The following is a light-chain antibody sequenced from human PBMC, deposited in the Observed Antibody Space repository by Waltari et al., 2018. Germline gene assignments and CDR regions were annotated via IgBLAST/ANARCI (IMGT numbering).Light chain of an antibody. Sequence: DIQMTQSPSTLSASVEDRVTISCRASQSVGTWLSWYQQKPGKAHKLLIYMASSLDSGLPARFSGSGSGTDFTLTISSLQPDDFATYSSQQYSSFSTFGQGTKV. CDR2: MAS. CDR3: QQYSSFST. V-gene: IGKV1-5*03. J-gene: IGKJ2*01. CDR1: QSVGTW.